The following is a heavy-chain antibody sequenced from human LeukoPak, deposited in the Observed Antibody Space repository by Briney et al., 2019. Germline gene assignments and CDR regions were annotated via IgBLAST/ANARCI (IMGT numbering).Heavy chain of an antibody. CDR1: GGSISSYY. D-gene: IGHD3-3*01. J-gene: IGHJ6*02. CDR2: VYTSGST. CDR3: ARDFPEEVWSSYPYYYGMDV. Sequence: SETLSLTCTVSGGSISSYYWSWNGQPAGKGLEWIGRVYTSGSTNYNPSLKSRVTMSVDTSKNQFSLKLSSVTAADTAVYYCARDFPEEVWSSYPYYYGMDVWGQGTTVTVSS. V-gene: IGHV4-4*07.